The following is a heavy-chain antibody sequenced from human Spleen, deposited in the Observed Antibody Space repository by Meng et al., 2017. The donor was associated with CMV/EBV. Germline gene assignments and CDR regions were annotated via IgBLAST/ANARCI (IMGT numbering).Heavy chain of an antibody. CDR2: ISSSSSYI. D-gene: IGHD6-19*01. CDR1: GFNFSSYS. J-gene: IGHJ4*02. Sequence: GESLKISCAASGFNFSSYSMNWVRQAPGKGLEWVSTISSSSSYIYYADSVKGRFTISRDNAKNSLYLQMNSLRAEDTSVYYCARDRVLAGGYYFDYWGQGTLVTVSS. CDR3: ARDRVLAGGYYFDY. V-gene: IGHV3-21*01.